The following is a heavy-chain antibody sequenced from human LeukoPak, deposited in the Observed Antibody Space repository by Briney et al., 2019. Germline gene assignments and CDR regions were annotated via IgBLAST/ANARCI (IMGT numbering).Heavy chain of an antibody. CDR1: GGSITGFF. V-gene: IGHV4-4*07. CDR3: ARVATPDVSSPLDF. Sequence: SETLSLTCAVSGGSITGFFWTWIRQPAGEGLQYIGRIFSRGGANYNPSLQSRVTMSVDTSQNLFSLKLTSVTAADTAVYFCARVATPDVSSPLDFWGQGILVTVSS. D-gene: IGHD6-19*01. J-gene: IGHJ4*02. CDR2: IFSRGGA.